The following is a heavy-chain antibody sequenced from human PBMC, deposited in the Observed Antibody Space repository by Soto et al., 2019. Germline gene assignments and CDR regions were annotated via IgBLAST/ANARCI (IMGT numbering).Heavy chain of an antibody. Sequence: QLQLQESGQGLVKSSETLSLTCTVSGDSLLSNSHYLGWLRQPPGNGLEWIGSIYSSGSTYYNPSSKTRITTHGSLTTNQFPRKPTSLTAADPGIYLSARQTAAMIAEVAFAVWGPGIRVTGSS. D-gene: IGHD3-22*01. CDR1: GDSLLSNSHY. CDR2: IYSSGST. V-gene: IGHV4-39*01. CDR3: ARQTAAMIAEVAFAV. J-gene: IGHJ3*01.